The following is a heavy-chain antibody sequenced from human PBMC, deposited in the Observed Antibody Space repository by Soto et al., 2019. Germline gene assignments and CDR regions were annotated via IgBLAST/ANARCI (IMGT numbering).Heavy chain of an antibody. Sequence: EVQLLESGGGLVQPGGSLRLFCAASGFTFATYTMSWVRQTPGKGLEWVSAITGSDGRTYYADSVKGRFTISRDNSKNTLYLQMNSLGAEDTAVYYCAKNSAATIRVGFDYWGQGTLVTVSS. D-gene: IGHD5-12*01. J-gene: IGHJ4*02. CDR3: AKNSAATIRVGFDY. V-gene: IGHV3-23*01. CDR2: ITGSDGRT. CDR1: GFTFATYT.